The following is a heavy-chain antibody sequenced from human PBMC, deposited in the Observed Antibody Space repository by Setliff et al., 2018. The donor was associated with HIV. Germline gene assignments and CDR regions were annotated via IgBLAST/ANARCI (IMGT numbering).Heavy chain of an antibody. J-gene: IGHJ4*02. CDR1: GDSVSSNSAA. V-gene: IGHV6-1*01. CDR3: ARGSYGSVLL. Sequence: SQTLSLTCAISGDSVSSNSAAWNWVRQSPSRGLEWLGRTYYRSKWYINYALSVKSRITISPDTSKNQFSLQPNSVTPDDTAVYYCARGSYGSVLLWGQGTLVTVSS. CDR2: TYYRSKWYI. D-gene: IGHD6-19*01.